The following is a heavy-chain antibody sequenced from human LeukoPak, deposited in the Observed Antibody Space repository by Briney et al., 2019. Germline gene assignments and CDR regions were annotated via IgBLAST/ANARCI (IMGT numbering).Heavy chain of an antibody. CDR2: ISYDGSNK. CDR3: AKDDADIVVVPAAILGY. V-gene: IGHV3-30*18. D-gene: IGHD2-2*01. Sequence: PGGSLRLSCAASGFTFSSYAMSWARQAPGKGLEWVAVISYDGSNKYYADSVKGRFTISRDNSKNTLYLQMNSLRAEDTAVYYCAKDDADIVVVPAAILGYWGQGTLVTVSS. J-gene: IGHJ4*02. CDR1: GFTFSSYA.